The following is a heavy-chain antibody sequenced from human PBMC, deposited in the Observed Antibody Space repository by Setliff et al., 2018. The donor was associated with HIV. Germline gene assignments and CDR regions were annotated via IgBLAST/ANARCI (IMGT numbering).Heavy chain of an antibody. D-gene: IGHD3-16*01. CDR2: IYRGGTT. CDR1: GFTVISTY. CDR3: ARDQIYYDRGSYPFYMDV. J-gene: IGHJ6*03. Sequence: GGSLRLSCAASGFTVISTYMGWVRQAPGKGLEWVSVIYRGGTTYYADSVKGRFTISRDISRNTVYLQMNSLRVEDTAVYYCARDQIYYDRGSYPFYMDVWGKGTTVTVSS. V-gene: IGHV3-53*01.